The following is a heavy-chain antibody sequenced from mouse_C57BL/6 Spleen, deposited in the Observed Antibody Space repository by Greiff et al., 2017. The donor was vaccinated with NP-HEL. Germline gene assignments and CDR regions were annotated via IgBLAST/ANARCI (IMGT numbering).Heavy chain of an antibody. Sequence: QVQLQQPGAELVKPGASVKLSCKASGYTFTSYWMHWVKQRPGQGLEWIGVIHPNSGSTNYNEKFKSKATLTVDKSSSTAYMQLSSLTSEDSAVYYCARSELDYFDYWGQGTTLTVSS. J-gene: IGHJ2*01. V-gene: IGHV1-64*01. CDR2: IHPNSGST. CDR3: ARSELDYFDY. CDR1: GYTFTSYW.